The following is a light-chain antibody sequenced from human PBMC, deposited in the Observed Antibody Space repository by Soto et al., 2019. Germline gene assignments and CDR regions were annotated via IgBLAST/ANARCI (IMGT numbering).Light chain of an antibody. V-gene: IGLV2-14*01. CDR3: SSYTGSSTYVV. CDR2: DVS. Sequence: QSVLTQPASVSGSPGQSITISCTGTSSDVGGYNYVSWYQQHPGKAPKLMIYDVSNRPSGFSNRFSGSKSGNTASLTISGLQAEDEADYYCSSYTGSSTYVVFGGGTKVTVL. J-gene: IGLJ2*01. CDR1: SSDVGGYNY.